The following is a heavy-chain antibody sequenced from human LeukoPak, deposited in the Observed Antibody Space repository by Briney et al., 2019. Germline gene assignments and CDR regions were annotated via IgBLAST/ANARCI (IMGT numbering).Heavy chain of an antibody. CDR3: ARGGIVVATDY. D-gene: IGHD6-19*01. V-gene: IGHV4-34*01. CDR2: INHRGST. J-gene: IGHJ4*02. CDR1: GWSFSRYY. Sequence: SYTLSLTCDLCGWSFSRYYWRWIRQPPATAREWIGEINHRGSTNYNPSLKSRVTISVDTSKNQFSLKLTSVTAADAAVYYCARGGIVVATDYWGQGTLVTVSS.